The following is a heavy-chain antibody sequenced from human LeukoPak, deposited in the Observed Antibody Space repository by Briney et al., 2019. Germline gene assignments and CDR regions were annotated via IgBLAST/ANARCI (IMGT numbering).Heavy chain of an antibody. CDR2: IDPNSGGT. CDR3: TRGRNWFDP. Sequence: GASVKVSCKASGYTFTDYYVQWVRQVPGQGLEWMGWIDPNSGGTNYAQNFQGRVTMTRDTSISTAYMDLSRLSSDDTAVYYCTRGRNWFDPWGQGTLVTVSS. CDR1: GYTFTDYY. J-gene: IGHJ5*02. V-gene: IGHV1-2*02.